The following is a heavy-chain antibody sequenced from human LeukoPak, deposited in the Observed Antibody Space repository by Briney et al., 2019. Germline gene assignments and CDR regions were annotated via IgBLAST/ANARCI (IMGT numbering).Heavy chain of an antibody. D-gene: IGHD2-2*01. CDR2: IYYSGST. V-gene: IGHV4-30-4*08. Sequence: SQTLSLTCTVSGGSISSGDYYWSWTRQPPGKGLEWIGYIYYSGSTYYNLSLKSRVTISVDTSKNQFSLKLSSVTAADTAVYYCARDLTVVPAAMGWFDPWGQGTLVTVSS. CDR3: ARDLTVVPAAMGWFDP. J-gene: IGHJ5*02. CDR1: GGSISSGDYY.